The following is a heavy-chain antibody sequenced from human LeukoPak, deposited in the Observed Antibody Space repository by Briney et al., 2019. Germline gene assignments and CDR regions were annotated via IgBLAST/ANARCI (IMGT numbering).Heavy chain of an antibody. V-gene: IGHV1-18*01. J-gene: IGHJ4*02. CDR2: ISPYNGNT. D-gene: IGHD1-26*01. CDR3: ARVGVGGATYFDY. CDR1: GYTFTSYS. Sequence: ASVKVSCKTSGYTFTSYSISWVRQAPGQGLEWMGSISPYNGNTNYAQKLQGRVTMTRDPSISTAYMELSSLYSNDTAVYYCARVGVGGATYFDYWGQGTLVTVSS.